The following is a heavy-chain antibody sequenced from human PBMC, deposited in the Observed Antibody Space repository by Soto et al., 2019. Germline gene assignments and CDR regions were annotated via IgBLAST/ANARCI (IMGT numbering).Heavy chain of an antibody. CDR2: IIPIFGTA. D-gene: IGHD3-10*01. J-gene: IGHJ6*02. CDR1: GGTFSSYA. V-gene: IGHV1-69*13. CDR3: ARGLTHLMVRGGDYYYGMDV. Sequence: GASVKVSCKASGGTFSSYAISWVRQAPGQGLEWMGGIIPIFGTANYAQKFQGRVTITADESTSTAYMELSSLRSEDTAVYYCARGLTHLMVRGGDYYYGMDVWGQGTTVTVSS.